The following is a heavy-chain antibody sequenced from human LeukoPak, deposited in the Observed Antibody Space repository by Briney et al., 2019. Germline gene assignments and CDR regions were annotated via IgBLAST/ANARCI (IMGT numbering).Heavy chain of an antibody. CDR2: IYYSGST. J-gene: IGHJ4*02. Sequence: PSQTLSLTCTVSGGSISSGGYYWSWIRQHPGKGLEWIGYIYYSGSTYYNPSLKSRVTISVDTSKNQFSLKLSSVTAADTAVYYCARIAVSSGWGYFDYWGQGTLVTASS. V-gene: IGHV4-31*03. CDR3: ARIAVSSGWGYFDY. D-gene: IGHD6-19*01. CDR1: GGSISSGGYY.